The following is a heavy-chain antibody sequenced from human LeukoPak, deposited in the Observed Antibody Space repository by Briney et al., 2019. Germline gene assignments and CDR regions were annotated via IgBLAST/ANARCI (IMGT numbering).Heavy chain of an antibody. V-gene: IGHV3-21*01. CDR1: GFTFSSYS. CDR3: ARAKRRGYYYDSSGYHPAGAFDI. Sequence: PGGSLRLCCAASGFTFSSYSMNWVRQAPGKGLEWVSSISSSSSYIYYADSVKGRFTISRDNAKNSLYLQMNSLRAEDTAVYYCARAKRRGYYYDSSGYHPAGAFDIWGQGTMVTVSS. J-gene: IGHJ3*02. CDR2: ISSSSSYI. D-gene: IGHD3-22*01.